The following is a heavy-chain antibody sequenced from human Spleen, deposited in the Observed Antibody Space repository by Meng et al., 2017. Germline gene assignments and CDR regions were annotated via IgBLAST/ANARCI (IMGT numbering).Heavy chain of an antibody. CDR2: IYPGDSDT. D-gene: IGHD3-10*01. CDR3: ARVPMVRGVISFDAFDI. V-gene: IGHV5-51*01. Sequence: KVSCKGSGYSFTSYWIGWVRQMPGKGLEWMGIIYPGDSDTRYSPSFQGQVTISADKSISTAYLQWSSLKASDTAMYYCARVPMVRGVISFDAFDIWGQGTMVTVSS. CDR1: GYSFTSYW. J-gene: IGHJ3*02.